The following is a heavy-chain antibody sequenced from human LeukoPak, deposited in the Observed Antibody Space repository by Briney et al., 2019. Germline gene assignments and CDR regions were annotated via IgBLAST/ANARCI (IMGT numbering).Heavy chain of an antibody. Sequence: SETLSLTCAVSGGSISSGSYYWGWIRQPAGKGLEWIGRIYTSGSTNYNPSLKSRVTISVDTSKNQFSLKLSSVTAADTAVYYCAREYCSSTSCYSYYYYYYMDVWGKGTTVTVSS. CDR3: AREYCSSTSCYSYYYYYYMDV. J-gene: IGHJ6*03. D-gene: IGHD2-2*01. CDR2: IYTSGST. V-gene: IGHV4-61*02. CDR1: GGSISSGSYY.